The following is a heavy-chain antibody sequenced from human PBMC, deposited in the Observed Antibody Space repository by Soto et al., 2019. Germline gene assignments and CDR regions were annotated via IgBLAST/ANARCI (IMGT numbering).Heavy chain of an antibody. CDR2: ISPSGGTT. J-gene: IGHJ4*02. V-gene: IGHV1-46*01. Sequence: GASVKVSCKGSGYTLTGYYVHWVRQAPGQGFEWMGVISPSGGTTSYAQKFQDRVTMTRDTSTSTVYMELSSLRSEDTAVYYCARLATATPPYYFDYWGQGTLVTVYS. CDR1: GYTLTGYY. CDR3: ARLATATPPYYFDY.